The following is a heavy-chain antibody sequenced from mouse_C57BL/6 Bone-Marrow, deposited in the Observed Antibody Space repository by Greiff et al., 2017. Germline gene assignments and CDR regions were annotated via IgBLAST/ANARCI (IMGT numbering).Heavy chain of an antibody. CDR1: GYTFTDYN. D-gene: IGHD4-1*01. Sequence: EVKLQESGPELVKPGASVKIPCTASGYTFTDYNMDWVKQSHGKSLEWIGDLNPNNGGTIYNQKFKGKATLTVDKSSSTAYMELRSLTYEDTAVYYCAKGGNWDGDWYFDVWGTGTTVTVSS. V-gene: IGHV1-18*01. CDR2: LNPNNGGT. J-gene: IGHJ1*03. CDR3: AKGGNWDGDWYFDV.